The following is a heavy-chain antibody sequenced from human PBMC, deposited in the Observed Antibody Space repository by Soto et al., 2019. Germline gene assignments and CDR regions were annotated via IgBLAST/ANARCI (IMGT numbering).Heavy chain of an antibody. CDR1: GFTFSSYA. D-gene: IGHD4-17*01. Sequence: EVQLLESGGGLVQPGGSLRLSCAASGFTFSSYAMSWVRQAPGKGLEWVSAISGSGGSTYYAGSVKGRFTNSRDNSKNTLYLQMNSLRAEDTAVYYCAKDRVLLGTTERNMDVWGQGTTVTVSS. CDR2: ISGSGGST. J-gene: IGHJ6*02. CDR3: AKDRVLLGTTERNMDV. V-gene: IGHV3-23*01.